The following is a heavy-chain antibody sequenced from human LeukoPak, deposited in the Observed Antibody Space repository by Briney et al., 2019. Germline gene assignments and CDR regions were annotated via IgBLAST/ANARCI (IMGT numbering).Heavy chain of an antibody. Sequence: ASVKVSCKASGYTFTSYGISWVRQAPGQGLEWMGWISAYNGNTNYAQKLQGRVTMTTDTSTSTAYMELRSLRSDDTAVYYCARDVLSSRYDSSGYYYGYWGQGTLVTVSS. V-gene: IGHV1-18*01. CDR3: ARDVLSSRYDSSGYYYGY. CDR1: GYTFTSYG. CDR2: ISAYNGNT. J-gene: IGHJ4*02. D-gene: IGHD3-22*01.